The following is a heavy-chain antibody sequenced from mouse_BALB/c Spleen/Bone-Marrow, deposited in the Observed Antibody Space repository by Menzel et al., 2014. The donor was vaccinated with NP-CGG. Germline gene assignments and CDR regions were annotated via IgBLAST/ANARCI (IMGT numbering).Heavy chain of an antibody. V-gene: IGHV2-9*02. Sequence: VKLQESGPGLVAPSQSLSITCTVSGFSLTSYGVHWVRQPPGKGLEWLGVIWTGGTTNYYSALMSRLSISKDNSESQVFLKMKSLQTDDTAIYYCARDYGSRHHFDYWGQGTTLTVSS. J-gene: IGHJ2*01. CDR1: GFSLTSYG. D-gene: IGHD1-1*01. CDR2: IWTGGTT. CDR3: ARDYGSRHHFDY.